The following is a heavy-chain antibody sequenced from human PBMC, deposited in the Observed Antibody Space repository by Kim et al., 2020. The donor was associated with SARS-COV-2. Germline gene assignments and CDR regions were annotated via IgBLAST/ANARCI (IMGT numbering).Heavy chain of an antibody. CDR3: AKDPTLESSSWYVDY. D-gene: IGHD6-13*01. J-gene: IGHJ4*02. V-gene: IGHV3-30*18. CDR2: ISYDGSNK. CDR1: GFTFSSYG. Sequence: GGSLRLSCAASGFTFSSYGMHWVRQAPGKGLEWVAVISYDGSNKYYADSVKGRFTISRDNSKNTLYLQMNSLRAEDTAVYYCAKDPTLESSSWYVDYWGQGTLVTVSS.